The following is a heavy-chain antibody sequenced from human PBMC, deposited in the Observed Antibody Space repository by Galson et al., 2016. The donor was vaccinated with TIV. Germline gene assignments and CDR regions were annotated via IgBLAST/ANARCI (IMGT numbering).Heavy chain of an antibody. Sequence: SLRLSCAVSGFSLKDYGTHWVRQAPGKGLEWVAVIGYDGTTKYYADSVNGRFTISRDTSTNTLSLRLDSLIGEDTALYYCARWAAFGTRSWYVFDYWGQGAMVTVSS. CDR2: IGYDGTTK. J-gene: IGHJ4*02. CDR3: ARWAAFGTRSWYVFDY. V-gene: IGHV3-33*01. CDR1: GFSLKDYG. D-gene: IGHD3-3*02.